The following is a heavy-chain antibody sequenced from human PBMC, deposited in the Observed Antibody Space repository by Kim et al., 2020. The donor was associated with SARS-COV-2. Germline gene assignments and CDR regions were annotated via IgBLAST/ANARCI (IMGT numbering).Heavy chain of an antibody. CDR3: AREGTVRGVIILDY. CDR2: IYYSGST. V-gene: IGHV4-31*03. CDR1: GGSISSGGYY. J-gene: IGHJ4*02. D-gene: IGHD3-10*01. Sequence: SETLSLTCTVSGGSISSGGYYWSWIRQHPGKGLEWIGYIYYSGSTYYNPSLKSRVTISVDTSKNQFSLKLSSVTAADTAVYYCAREGTVRGVIILDYWGQGTLVTVSS.